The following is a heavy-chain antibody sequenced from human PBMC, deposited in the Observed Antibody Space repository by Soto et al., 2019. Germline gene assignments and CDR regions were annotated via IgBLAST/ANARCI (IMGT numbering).Heavy chain of an antibody. CDR3: SRGPYDSSGYYRDYYYYGMDV. J-gene: IGHJ6*02. CDR1: GYTFTSYA. V-gene: IGHV1-3*01. Sequence: ASVKVSCKASGYTFTSYAMHWVRQAPGQRLEWMGWINAGNGNTKYSQKFQGRVTITRDTSASTAYMELSSLRSEDTAVYYCSRGPYDSSGYYRDYYYYGMDVWGQGTTVTVSS. CDR2: INAGNGNT. D-gene: IGHD3-22*01.